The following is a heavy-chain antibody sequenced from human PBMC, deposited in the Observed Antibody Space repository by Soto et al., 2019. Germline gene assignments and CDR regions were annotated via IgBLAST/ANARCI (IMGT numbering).Heavy chain of an antibody. CDR2: IWYDGSNK. CDR1: GFTFSSYG. CDR3: VRRKDDVWGSYRYTGPFDY. D-gene: IGHD3-16*02. Sequence: GGSLRLSCAASGFTFSSYGMHWVRQAPGKGLEWVAVIWYDGSNKYYADSVKGRFTISRDNSKNTLYLQMNSLRAEDTAVYYCVRRKDDVWGSYRYTGPFDYWGKGTLVTVSS. V-gene: IGHV3-33*01. J-gene: IGHJ4*02.